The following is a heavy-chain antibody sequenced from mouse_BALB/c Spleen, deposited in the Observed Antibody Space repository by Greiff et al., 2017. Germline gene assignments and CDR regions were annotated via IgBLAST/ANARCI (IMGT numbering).Heavy chain of an antibody. CDR2: ISSGGGST. Sequence: DVHLVESGGGLVKPGGSLKLSCAASGFAFSSYDMSWVRQTPEKRLEWVAYISSGGGSTYYPDTVKGRFTISRDNAKNTLYLQMSSLKSEDTAMYYCARHTTADYWGQGTTLTVSS. CDR1: GFAFSSYD. CDR3: ARHTTADY. D-gene: IGHD1-2*01. V-gene: IGHV5-12-1*01. J-gene: IGHJ2*01.